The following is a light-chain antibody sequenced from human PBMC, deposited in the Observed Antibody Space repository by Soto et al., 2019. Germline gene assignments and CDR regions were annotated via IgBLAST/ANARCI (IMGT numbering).Light chain of an antibody. J-gene: IGLJ1*01. CDR3: SSYAGSNNFV. V-gene: IGLV2-8*01. CDR2: EVT. CDR1: SSDVGGYNY. Sequence: LTQPPSASGSPGQSVTISCTGTSSDVGGYNYVSWYQQHPGKAPKLMIYEVTKRPSGVPDRFSGSKSGNTASLTVSGLQAEDEADYYCSSYAGSNNFVFGSGTKLTVL.